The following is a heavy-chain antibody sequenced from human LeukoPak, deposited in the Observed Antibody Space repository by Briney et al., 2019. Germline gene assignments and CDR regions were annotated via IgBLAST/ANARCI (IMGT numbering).Heavy chain of an antibody. CDR1: GYTFTGYY. V-gene: IGHV1-2*02. D-gene: IGHD6-13*01. J-gene: IGHJ5*02. Sequence: ASMKVSCKASGYTFTGYYMHWVRQAPGQGLEWMGWINPNSGGTNYAQKFQGRVTMTRDTSISTAYMELSRLRSDDTAVYYCARAGRASSSWYRAGWFDPWGQGTLVTVSS. CDR3: ARAGRASSSWYRAGWFDP. CDR2: INPNSGGT.